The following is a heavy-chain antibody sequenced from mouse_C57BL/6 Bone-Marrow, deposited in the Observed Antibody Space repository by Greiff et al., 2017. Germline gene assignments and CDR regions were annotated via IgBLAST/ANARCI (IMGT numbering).Heavy chain of an antibody. CDR1: GYSFTDYN. CDR3: ARGSYGPWFAY. Sequence: EVQLQQSGPELVKPGASVKISCKASGYSFTDYNMTWVKQSNGKSLEWIGVINPNSGTTSYNQKFKGKATLTVYQSSSTAYMQRNSLTSEDSEVYYCARGSYGPWFAYWGQGTLVTVSA. CDR2: INPNSGTT. D-gene: IGHD1-2*01. V-gene: IGHV1-39*01. J-gene: IGHJ3*01.